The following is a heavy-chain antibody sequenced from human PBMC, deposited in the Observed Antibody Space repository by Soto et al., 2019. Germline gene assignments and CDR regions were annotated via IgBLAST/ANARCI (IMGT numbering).Heavy chain of an antibody. Sequence: SETLSLTCTVSGGSISSYYWSWIRQPPGKGLEWIGYIYYSGSTNYNPSPKSRVTISVDTSKNQFSLKLSSVTAADTAVYYCARSPGYSSSWSNWFDPWGQGTLVTVSS. CDR2: IYYSGST. D-gene: IGHD6-13*01. CDR3: ARSPGYSSSWSNWFDP. CDR1: GGSISSYY. J-gene: IGHJ5*02. V-gene: IGHV4-59*01.